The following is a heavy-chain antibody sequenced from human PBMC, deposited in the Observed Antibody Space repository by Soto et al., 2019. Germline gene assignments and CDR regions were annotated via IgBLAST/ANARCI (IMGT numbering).Heavy chain of an antibody. CDR2: ISGGGDAT. CDR3: ARKILGSTSRPNYWYFEL. Sequence: EVQLLESGGGLVQPGGSLRLSCAGSGFTFINYAMNWVRQAPGKGLEWVSSISGGGDATFFADSVRGRFTSSRDNSKNTVNLQMNSLGVDDTDVYYCARKILGSTSRPNYWYFELWGRGTLVTVYS. J-gene: IGHJ2*01. CDR1: GFTFINYA. V-gene: IGHV3-23*01. D-gene: IGHD2-2*01.